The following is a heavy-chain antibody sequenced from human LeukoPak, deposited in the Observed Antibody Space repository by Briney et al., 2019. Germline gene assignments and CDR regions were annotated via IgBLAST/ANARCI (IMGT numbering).Heavy chain of an antibody. CDR3: ARELHYYGSGRYDNWFDP. V-gene: IGHV4-31*03. CDR2: IYYSGST. J-gene: IGHJ5*02. CDR1: GGSISSGGYY. D-gene: IGHD3-10*01. Sequence: SETLPLTCTVSGGSISSGGYYWSWIRQHPGKGLEWIGYIYYSGSTYYNPSLKSRVTISVDTSKNQFSLKLSSVTAADTAVYYCARELHYYGSGRYDNWFDPWGQGTLVTVSS.